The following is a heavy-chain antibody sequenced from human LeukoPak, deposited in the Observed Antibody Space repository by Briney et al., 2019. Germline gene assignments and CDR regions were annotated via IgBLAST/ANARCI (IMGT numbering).Heavy chain of an antibody. V-gene: IGHV4-30-4*01. CDR3: ARDGYNSGYFDY. D-gene: IGHD5-18*01. CDR1: GASISSGGYY. J-gene: IGHJ4*02. CDR2: IYYSRST. Sequence: SETLSLTCTVSGASISSGGYYWNWIRQPPGKGLEWIGYIYYSRSTSYSPSLKSRLTISVATSKNQFSLKLSSVTAADTAVYYCARDGYNSGYFDYWGQGTLVTVSS.